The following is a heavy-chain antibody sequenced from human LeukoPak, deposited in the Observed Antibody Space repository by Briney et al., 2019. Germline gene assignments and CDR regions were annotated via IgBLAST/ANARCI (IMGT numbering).Heavy chain of an antibody. CDR3: ASLASGWPHYFDY. V-gene: IGHV4-59*01. CDR1: GGSFSGYY. Sequence: SETLSLTCAVYGGSFSGYYWSWIRQPPGKGLELIGYIYYSGSTNYSPSLKSRVTISVDTSKNQFSLKLSSVTAADTAVYYCASLASGWPHYFDYWGQGTLVTVSS. CDR2: IYYSGST. J-gene: IGHJ4*02. D-gene: IGHD6-19*01.